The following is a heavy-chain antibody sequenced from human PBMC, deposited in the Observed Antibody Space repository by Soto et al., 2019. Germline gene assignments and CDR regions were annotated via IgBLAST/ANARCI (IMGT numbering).Heavy chain of an antibody. CDR2: ISSNGGST. CDR1: GFTFSSYA. V-gene: IGHV3-64D*06. J-gene: IGHJ4*02. Sequence: PGGSLRLSCSASGFTFSSYAMHWVRQAPGKGLEYVSAISSNGGSTYYADSVKGRFTISRDNSKNTLYLQMSSLRAEDTAVYYCVKSVSREYGFWSGSYYLDYWGQGTLVTVSS. CDR3: VKSVSREYGFWSGSYYLDY. D-gene: IGHD3-3*01.